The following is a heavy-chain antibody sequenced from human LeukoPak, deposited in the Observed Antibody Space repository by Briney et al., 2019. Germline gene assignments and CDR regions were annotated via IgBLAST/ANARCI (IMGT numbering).Heavy chain of an antibody. CDR1: GYTLTELS. D-gene: IGHD4-11*01. CDR2: FDPEDGET. J-gene: IGHJ6*03. CDR3: ARGPITVTTYYYYYMDV. Sequence: PWASVKVSCKVSGYTLTELSMHWVRQAPGKGPEWMGGFDPEDGETIYAQKFQGRVTMTEDTSTDTAYMELSSLRSEDTAVYYCARGPITVTTYYYYYMDVWGKGTTVTVSS. V-gene: IGHV1-24*01.